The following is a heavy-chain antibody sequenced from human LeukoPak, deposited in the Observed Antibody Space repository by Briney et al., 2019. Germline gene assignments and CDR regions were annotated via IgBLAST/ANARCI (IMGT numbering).Heavy chain of an antibody. CDR3: AKDLRDYRYYFDY. Sequence: GGSLRLSCAASGFTFSSYGMHWVRQAPGKGLEWVAVIWYDGSNKYYADSVKGRFTISRDNSKNTLYLQMNSLRAEDTAVYYCAKDLRDYRYYFDYWGQGTLVTLSS. CDR1: GFTFSSYG. D-gene: IGHD4-17*01. CDR2: IWYDGSNK. J-gene: IGHJ4*02. V-gene: IGHV3-33*06.